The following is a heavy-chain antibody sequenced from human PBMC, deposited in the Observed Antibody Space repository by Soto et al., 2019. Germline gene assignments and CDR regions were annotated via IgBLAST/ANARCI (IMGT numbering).Heavy chain of an antibody. J-gene: IGHJ5*02. CDR3: ARGVGSGSYYNQYNWFDP. CDR2: INVYNGNT. V-gene: IGHV1-18*01. CDR1: GYTFTNYG. Sequence: QVQLVQSGGEVKKPGASVKVSCKASGYTFTNYGISWVRQAPGQGLEWMGWINVYNGNTKYAQKVQGRVTMTTDTATSTADMGVGSLRSDDTAVYYCARGVGSGSYYNQYNWFDPWGQGTLVTVSS. D-gene: IGHD3-10*01.